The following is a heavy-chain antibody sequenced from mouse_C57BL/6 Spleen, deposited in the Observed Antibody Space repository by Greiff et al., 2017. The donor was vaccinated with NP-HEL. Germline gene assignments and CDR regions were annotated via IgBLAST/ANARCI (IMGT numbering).Heavy chain of an antibody. CDR3: TRALYYDWSFDY. CDR1: GFTFSSYA. V-gene: IGHV5-9-1*02. D-gene: IGHD2-4*01. Sequence: EVHLVESGEGLVKPGGSLKLSCAASGFTFSSYAMSWVRQTPEKRLEWVAYISSGGDYIYYADTVKGRFTISRDNARNTLYLQMSSLKSEDTAMYYCTRALYYDWSFDYWGQGTTLTVSS. J-gene: IGHJ2*01. CDR2: ISSGGDYI.